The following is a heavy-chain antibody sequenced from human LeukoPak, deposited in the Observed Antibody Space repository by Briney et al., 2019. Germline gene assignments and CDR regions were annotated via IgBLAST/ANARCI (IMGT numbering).Heavy chain of an antibody. J-gene: IGHJ5*02. V-gene: IGHV7-4-1*02. CDR3: ARVSSSYANWFDP. Sequence: ASVKVSCKASGYTFTNYAMNWVRQAPGQGLEWMGWINTNTGNPTYAQGFSGRFVFSLDTSVSTAYLQISSLKAEDTAVYYCARVSSSYANWFDPWGQGTLVTVSS. CDR1: GYTFTNYA. CDR2: INTNTGNP. D-gene: IGHD6-13*01.